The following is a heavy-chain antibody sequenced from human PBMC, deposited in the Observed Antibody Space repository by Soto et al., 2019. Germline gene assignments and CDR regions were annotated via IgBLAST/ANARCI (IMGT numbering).Heavy chain of an antibody. CDR1: GGSVSSGSYY. D-gene: IGHD5-18*01. Sequence: SETLSLTCTVSGGSVSSGSYYWSWIRQPPGKGLEWIGYIYYSGSTNYNPSLKSRVTISVDTSKNQFSLKLSSVTAADTAVYYCARGQRGYSYGYGLYWGQGTLVTVSS. J-gene: IGHJ4*02. CDR3: ARGQRGYSYGYGLY. V-gene: IGHV4-61*01. CDR2: IYYSGST.